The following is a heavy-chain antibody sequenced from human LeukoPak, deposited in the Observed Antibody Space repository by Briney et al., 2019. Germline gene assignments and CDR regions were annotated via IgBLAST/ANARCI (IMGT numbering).Heavy chain of an antibody. CDR2: IYSGGST. J-gene: IGHJ4*02. Sequence: GGSLRLSCAASGFTVSSNYMNWVRQAPGKGPEWVSLIYSGGSTHYADSVKGRFTISRDNSKNTLYLQMSSLRADDTAVYYCVGFRATAGLYWGQGTLVTVSS. D-gene: IGHD6-13*01. CDR1: GFTVSSNY. V-gene: IGHV3-66*01. CDR3: VGFRATAGLY.